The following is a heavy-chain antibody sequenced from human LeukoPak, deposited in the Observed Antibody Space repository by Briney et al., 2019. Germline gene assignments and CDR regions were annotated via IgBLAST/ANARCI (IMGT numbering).Heavy chain of an antibody. J-gene: IGHJ4*02. D-gene: IGHD3-10*01. CDR2: FVPEDGET. CDR1: GDTLTELS. V-gene: IGHV1-24*01. CDR3: ATLPRGHLFDS. Sequence: ASVKVSCKLSGDTLTELSMHWVRQSPGKGLGWMGGFVPEDGETIYAQKFQGRVTMTEDTSTDTAYMELSGLRSDDTAVYFCATLPRGHLFDSWGQGTLVTVSS.